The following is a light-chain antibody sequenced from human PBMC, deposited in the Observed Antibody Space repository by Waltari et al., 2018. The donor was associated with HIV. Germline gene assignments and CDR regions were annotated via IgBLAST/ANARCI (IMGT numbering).Light chain of an antibody. V-gene: IGLV1-40*01. J-gene: IGLJ1*01. CDR1: RSNIGATYD. CDR2: VNN. CDR3: QSYDSSLSVYV. Sequence: QSVLTQPPSVSGAHGQRVTISCTGSRSNIGATYDVHLYQQLPGTAPKLLIYVNNNRPSGVPDRFSGSKSGTSASLAITGLQAEDEADYYCQSYDSSLSVYVFGTGTKVTVL.